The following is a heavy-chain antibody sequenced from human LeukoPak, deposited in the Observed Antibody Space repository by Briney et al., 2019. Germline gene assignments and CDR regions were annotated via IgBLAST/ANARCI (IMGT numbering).Heavy chain of an antibody. CDR1: GGSISSSSYY. CDR3: ARPRIAVAGTLDY. J-gene: IGHJ4*02. V-gene: IGHV4-39*01. CDR2: IYYSGST. D-gene: IGHD6-19*01. Sequence: SETLSLTCTVSGGSISSSSYYWGCIRQPPGKGLEWIGSIYYSGSTYYNPSLKSRVTISVDTSKNQFSLKLSSVTAADTAVYYCARPRIAVAGTLDYWGQGTLVTVSS.